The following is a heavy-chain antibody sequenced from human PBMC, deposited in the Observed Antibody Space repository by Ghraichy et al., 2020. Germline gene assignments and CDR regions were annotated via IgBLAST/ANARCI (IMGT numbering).Heavy chain of an antibody. Sequence: SETLSLTCTVSGGSISSYYWSWIRQPPGKGLEWIGYIYDSGSTNYNPSLKSRVTISVDTSKNQFSLKLSSVTAADTAVYYCARRSRPTENWFDPWGQGTLVTVSS. D-gene: IGHD1-26*01. J-gene: IGHJ5*02. CDR1: GGSISSYY. V-gene: IGHV4-59*08. CDR2: IYDSGST. CDR3: ARRSRPTENWFDP.